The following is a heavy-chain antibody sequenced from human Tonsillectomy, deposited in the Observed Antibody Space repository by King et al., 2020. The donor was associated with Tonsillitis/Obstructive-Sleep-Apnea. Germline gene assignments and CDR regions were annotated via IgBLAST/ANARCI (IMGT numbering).Heavy chain of an antibody. Sequence: VQLVESGGGLVQPGRSLRLSCRASGFTFGDYAMSWVRQAPGKGLEWVGFIRNKAYGGTTEYVASVKGRFTISRDDSKGIAYLQMNSLKTEDTAVYYCCRGSLLLGGGFDYWGQGTLVTVSS. CDR1: GFTFGDYA. J-gene: IGHJ4*02. CDR2: IRNKAYGGTT. D-gene: IGHD2-15*01. V-gene: IGHV3-49*04. CDR3: CRGSLLLGGGFDY.